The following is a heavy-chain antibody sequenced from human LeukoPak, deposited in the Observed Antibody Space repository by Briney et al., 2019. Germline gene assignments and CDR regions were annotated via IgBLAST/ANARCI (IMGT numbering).Heavy chain of an antibody. CDR1: GFTFSSYE. CDR2: ISSSGSTI. Sequence: GGSLRLSCAASGFTFSSYEMNWVRQAPGKGLEWVSYISSSGSTIYYADSVKGRFTISRDNAKNSLYLQMNSLRAEDTAVYYCARVDSGYDFYYYYYGMDVWGQGTTVTVSS. J-gene: IGHJ6*02. D-gene: IGHD5-12*01. CDR3: ARVDSGYDFYYYYYGMDV. V-gene: IGHV3-48*03.